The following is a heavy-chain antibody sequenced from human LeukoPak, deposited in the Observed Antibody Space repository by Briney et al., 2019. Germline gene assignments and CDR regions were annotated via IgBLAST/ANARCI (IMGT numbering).Heavy chain of an antibody. CDR1: GGTFSSYT. D-gene: IGHD1-26*01. CDR2: IIPILGIA. CDR3: ARTSGSYSSDY. Sequence: SVKVSCKASGGTFSSYTISWVRQAPGQGLAWMGRIIPILGIANYAQKFQGRVTITADKSTSTAYMELSSLRSEDTAVYYCARTSGSYSSDYWGQGTLVTVSS. J-gene: IGHJ4*02. V-gene: IGHV1-69*02.